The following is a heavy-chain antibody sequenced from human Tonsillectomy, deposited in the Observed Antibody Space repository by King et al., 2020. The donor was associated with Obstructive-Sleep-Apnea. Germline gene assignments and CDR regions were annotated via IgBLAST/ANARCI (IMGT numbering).Heavy chain of an antibody. Sequence: VQLVESGGGLVQPGGSLRLSCAASGFTFSSYAMSWVRQAPGKGLEWVSDISGSVDSTYYADPVKGRFTISRDISKNTLYLQMNSLRAEDTAVYYCAKDSGERYFDWLLEVKGFDYWGQGTLVTVSS. D-gene: IGHD3-9*01. CDR1: GFTFSSYA. J-gene: IGHJ4*02. V-gene: IGHV3-23*04. CDR3: AKDSGERYFDWLLEVKGFDY. CDR2: ISGSVDST.